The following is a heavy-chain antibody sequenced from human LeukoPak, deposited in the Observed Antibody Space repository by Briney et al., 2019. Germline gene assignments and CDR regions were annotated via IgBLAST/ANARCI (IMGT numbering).Heavy chain of an antibody. CDR3: TRESGAFSPFGF. Sequence: SETLSLTCAVSGGSIFTTNWWSWVRQPPGKGLEWIGEVHLSGASNYNPSLKSRVNMSIDKSKNQLSLELTSVTAADTAIYYCTRESGAFSPFGFWGQGTLVTVSS. V-gene: IGHV4-4*02. D-gene: IGHD1-26*01. J-gene: IGHJ4*02. CDR1: GGSIFTTNW. CDR2: VHLSGAS.